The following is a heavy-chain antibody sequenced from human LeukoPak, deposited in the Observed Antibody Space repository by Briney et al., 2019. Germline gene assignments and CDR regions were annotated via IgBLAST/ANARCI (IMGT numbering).Heavy chain of an antibody. Sequence: EGSLRLSCAASGFTFSTYAMSWVRQAPGKGLEWVSTISESDGSTYYADSVKGRFTIFRDNSKNTLYLQMNILRAEDTAIYYCANSPGKWGQGTLVTVSS. J-gene: IGHJ4*02. CDR2: ISESDGST. V-gene: IGHV3-23*01. CDR1: GFTFSTYA. CDR3: ANSPGK.